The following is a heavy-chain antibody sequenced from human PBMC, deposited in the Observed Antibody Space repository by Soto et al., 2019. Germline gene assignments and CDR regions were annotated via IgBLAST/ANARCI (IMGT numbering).Heavy chain of an antibody. Sequence: PSETLSLTCTVSGGSISSGGYYWSWIRQHPGKGLEWIGYIYYSGSTYYNPSLKSRVTISVDTSKNQFSLKLSSVTAADTAVYYCARGRSFSGGLLDYCYYGMDVWGQGTTVTVSS. CDR3: ARGRSFSGGLLDYCYYGMDV. J-gene: IGHJ6*02. V-gene: IGHV4-31*03. CDR1: GGSISSGGYY. CDR2: IYYSGST. D-gene: IGHD2-15*01.